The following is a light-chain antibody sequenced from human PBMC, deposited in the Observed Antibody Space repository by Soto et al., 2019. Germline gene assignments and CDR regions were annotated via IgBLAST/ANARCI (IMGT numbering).Light chain of an antibody. J-gene: IGKJ4*01. CDR1: QSLLYSNGYNY. CDR3: MQTLQTPLT. CDR2: LGS. V-gene: IGKV2-28*01. Sequence: DIVMTQSPLSLPVTPGEPASISCRSSQSLLYSNGYNYLDWYLQKPGQSTQLLIYLGSNRASGVPDRFSGSGSGTDFALKISRVEAEDVGVYYCMQTLQTPLTFGGGTKLEIK.